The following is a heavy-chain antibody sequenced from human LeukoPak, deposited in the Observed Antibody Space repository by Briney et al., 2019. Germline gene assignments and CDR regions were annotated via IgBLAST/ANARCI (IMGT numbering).Heavy chain of an antibody. Sequence: SETLSLTCTGSGVSISSYYWSWLRQPPGKGLEWIGYIYYSGSTNYNPSLKSRVTISVDTSKNQFSLKLSSVTAADTAVYYCARLQREWLALFDYWGQGTLVTVSS. CDR2: IYYSGST. V-gene: IGHV4-59*01. CDR1: GVSISSYY. CDR3: ARLQREWLALFDY. J-gene: IGHJ4*02. D-gene: IGHD6-19*01.